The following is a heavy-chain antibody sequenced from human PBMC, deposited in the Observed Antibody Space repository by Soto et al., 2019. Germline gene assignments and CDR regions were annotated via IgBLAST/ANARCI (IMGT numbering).Heavy chain of an antibody. CDR3: ARPTYYDFWSGYSRQYYFDY. V-gene: IGHV3-11*01. CDR1: GFTFSDYY. CDR2: ISSSGSTI. J-gene: IGHJ4*02. Sequence: GGSLRLSCAASGFTFSDYYMSWIRQAPGKGLEWVSYISSSGSTIYYADSVKGRFTISRDNAKNSLYLQMNSLRAEDTAVYYCARPTYYDFWSGYSRQYYFDYCGQGTRLTVSS. D-gene: IGHD3-3*01.